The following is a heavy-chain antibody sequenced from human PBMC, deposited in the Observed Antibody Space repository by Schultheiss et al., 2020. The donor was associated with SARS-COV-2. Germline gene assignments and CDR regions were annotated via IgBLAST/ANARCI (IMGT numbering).Heavy chain of an antibody. CDR2: ISSNGGST. D-gene: IGHD6-13*01. J-gene: IGHJ6*02. CDR3: ARLLRDALVAVGTSGYYYGMDV. CDR1: GFTFSSYA. Sequence: GASLRLSCSASGFTFSSYAMHWVRQAPGKGLEYVSAISSNGGSTYYADSVKGRFTISRDNAKNSLYLQMNSLRAEDTAVYYCARLLRDALVAVGTSGYYYGMDVWGQGTTVTVSS. V-gene: IGHV3-64*04.